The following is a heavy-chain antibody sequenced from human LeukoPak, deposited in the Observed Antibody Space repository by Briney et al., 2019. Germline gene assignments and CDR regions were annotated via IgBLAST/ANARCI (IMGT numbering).Heavy chain of an antibody. CDR1: GFTFSSYS. V-gene: IGHV3-21*01. CDR3: ARTTRPYYYGSAYYGMDV. D-gene: IGHD3-10*01. CDR2: ISSSSSYI. J-gene: IGHJ6*02. Sequence: GGSLRLSCAASGFTFSSYSMNWVRQAPGKGLEWVSSISSSSSYIYYADSVKGRFTISRDNAKNSLYLQMNSLRAEDTAVYFCARTTRPYYYGSAYYGMDVWGQGTTVTVSS.